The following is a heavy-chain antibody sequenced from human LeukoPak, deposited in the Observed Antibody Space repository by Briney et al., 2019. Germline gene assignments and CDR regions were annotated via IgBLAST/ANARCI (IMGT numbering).Heavy chain of an antibody. J-gene: IGHJ4*02. CDR1: GFTFSSYA. V-gene: IGHV3-30-3*01. Sequence: PGGSLRLSCAASGFTFSSYAMHWVRQAPGKGLEWVAVISYDGSNKYYADSVKGRFTISRDNSKNTLYLQMNSLRAEDTAVYYCARASRGYSSGFDYFDYWGQGTLVTVSS. CDR3: ARASRGYSSGFDYFDY. D-gene: IGHD6-19*01. CDR2: ISYDGSNK.